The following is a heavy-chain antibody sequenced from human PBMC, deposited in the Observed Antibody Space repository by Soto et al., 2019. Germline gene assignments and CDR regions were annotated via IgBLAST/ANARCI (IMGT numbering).Heavy chain of an antibody. Sequence: PSETLSLTCTVSGGSISSYYWSWIRQPPGKGLEWIGYIYYSGSTNYNPSLKSRVTISVDTSKNQFSLKLSSVTAADTAVYYCASSQLIRLYFDWLLAAPDYYYYGMDVWGQGTTVTVSS. J-gene: IGHJ6*02. V-gene: IGHV4-59*01. CDR2: IYYSGST. CDR1: GGSISSYY. CDR3: ASSQLIRLYFDWLLAAPDYYYYGMDV. D-gene: IGHD3-9*01.